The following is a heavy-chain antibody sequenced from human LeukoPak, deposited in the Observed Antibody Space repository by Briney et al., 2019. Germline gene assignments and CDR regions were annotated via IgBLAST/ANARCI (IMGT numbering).Heavy chain of an antibody. J-gene: IGHJ4*02. D-gene: IGHD3-16*02. CDR2: ISGSGGST. CDR3: AKAPHTFGGVIAALDY. Sequence: GGSLRLSCAASGFTFSSYAMSWVRQAPGKGLEWVSAISGSGGSTYYADSVKGRFTISRDNSKNTLYLQMNSLRAGDTAVYYCAKAPHTFGGVIAALDYWGQGTLVTVSS. CDR1: GFTFSSYA. V-gene: IGHV3-23*01.